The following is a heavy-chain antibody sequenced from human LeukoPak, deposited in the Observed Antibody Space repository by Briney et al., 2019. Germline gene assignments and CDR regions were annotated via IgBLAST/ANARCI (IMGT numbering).Heavy chain of an antibody. CDR1: RFTFSSYG. V-gene: IGHV3-30*18. J-gene: IGHJ4*02. D-gene: IGHD4-17*01. CDR2: ISYEGSNK. Sequence: GGSLRLSRAASRFTFSSYGMHGVRQAPGKGLEGVAVISYEGSNKYYADSVKGRFTISRDNSKNTLYLQMNSLRAEDTAVSYCAKSPNLHGLRQMLDYWGQGTLVTVSS. CDR3: AKSPNLHGLRQMLDY.